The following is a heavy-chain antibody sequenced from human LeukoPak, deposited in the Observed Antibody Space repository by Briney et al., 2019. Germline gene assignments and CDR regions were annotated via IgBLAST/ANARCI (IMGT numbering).Heavy chain of an antibody. D-gene: IGHD2-15*01. Sequence: ASVKVSCKGSGYTLTELSMHWVRQAPGKGLEWMGGFDPEDGETIYAQKFQGRDTMTEDTSTDTAYMELSSLRSEDTAVYYCATQVDCSGGSCYYYFDYWGQGTLVTVSS. J-gene: IGHJ4*02. CDR1: GYTLTELS. CDR2: FDPEDGET. V-gene: IGHV1-24*01. CDR3: ATQVDCSGGSCYYYFDY.